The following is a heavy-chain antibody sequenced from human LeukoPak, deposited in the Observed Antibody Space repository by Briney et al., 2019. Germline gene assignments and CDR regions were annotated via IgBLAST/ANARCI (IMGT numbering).Heavy chain of an antibody. CDR2: IYYSGST. J-gene: IGHJ6*03. CDR1: GGSISSSSYY. Sequence: SETLSLTCTVSGGSISSSSYYWGWIRQPPGKGLEWIGSIYYSGSTYYNPSLKSRVTISVDTSKNQFSLKLSSVTAADTAVYYCARAACSSTSCYGDYYYYMDVWGKGTTVTVSS. D-gene: IGHD2-2*01. V-gene: IGHV4-39*01. CDR3: ARAACSSTSCYGDYYYYMDV.